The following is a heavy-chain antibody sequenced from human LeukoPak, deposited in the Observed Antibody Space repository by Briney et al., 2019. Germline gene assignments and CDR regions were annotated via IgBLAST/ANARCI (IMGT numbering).Heavy chain of an antibody. CDR3: ARDGSWNSPIDY. CDR1: GGSISSGSYY. CDR2: IYTSGST. V-gene: IGHV4-61*02. D-gene: IGHD1-26*01. J-gene: IGHJ4*02. Sequence: PSETLSLTCTVSGGSISSGSYYWSWIRQPAGKGLEWIGRIYTSGSTNYNPSLKSRVTISVDTSKNQFSLKLSSVTAADTAVYYCARDGSWNSPIDYWGQGTLVTVSS.